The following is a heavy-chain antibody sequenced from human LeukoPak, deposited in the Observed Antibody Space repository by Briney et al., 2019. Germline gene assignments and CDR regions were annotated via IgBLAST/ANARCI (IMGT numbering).Heavy chain of an antibody. V-gene: IGHV4-59*01. J-gene: IGHJ4*02. CDR3: ARVHPSWNDAVFDY. D-gene: IGHD1-1*01. CDR1: GFTFSSYW. Sequence: GSLRLSCAASGFTFSSYWMSWVRQPPGKGLEWIGYIYYSGSTNYNPSLKSRVTISVDTSKNQFSLKLSSVTAADTAVYYCARVHPSWNDAVFDYWGQGTLVTVSS. CDR2: IYYSGST.